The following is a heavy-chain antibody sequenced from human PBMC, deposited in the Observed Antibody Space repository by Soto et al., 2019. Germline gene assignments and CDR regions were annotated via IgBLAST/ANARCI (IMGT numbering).Heavy chain of an antibody. V-gene: IGHV3-21*01. D-gene: IGHD3-10*01. J-gene: IGHJ6*03. CDR2: ISSSSSYI. CDR1: GFTFSSYS. CDR3: ARGGEPDYYYYMDV. Sequence: GGSLRLSCAASGFTFSSYSMNWVRQAPGKGLEWVSSISSSSSYIYYADSVKGRFTISRDNAKNSLYLQMNSLRAEDTAVYYCARGGEPDYYYYMDVWGKGTTVTVSS.